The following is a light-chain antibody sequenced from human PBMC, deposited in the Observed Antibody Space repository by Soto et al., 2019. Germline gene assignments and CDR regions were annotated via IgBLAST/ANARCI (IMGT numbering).Light chain of an antibody. CDR2: GAS. J-gene: IGKJ4*01. CDR1: QDISTL. Sequence: DIQMTQSPSSVSASIGDTVTITCRASQDISTLLAWYQQKPGKAPKLLIYGASTLESGVPSRFSGRGSGTDFTLTIRSLQPEDFATYYCQQLNSFSSFGGGTKVEIK. V-gene: IGKV1-12*02. CDR3: QQLNSFSS.